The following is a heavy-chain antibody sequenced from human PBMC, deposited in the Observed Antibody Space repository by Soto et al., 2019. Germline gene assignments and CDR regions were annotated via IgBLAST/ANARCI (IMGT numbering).Heavy chain of an antibody. CDR1: GGPLSSSSYY. CDR3: ARHFGDPANYYDSSGQVHYYYHGMDV. CDR2: IYYSGST. V-gene: IGHV4-39*01. J-gene: IGHJ6*02. Sequence: SETLSLTCSVSGGPLSSSSYYWGWIRQPPGKGLEWIGSIYYSGSTYYNPSLKIRVTISVDTSKNQFSLKLSSVTAADTAVYYCARHFGDPANYYDSSGQVHYYYHGMDVWGQGTTDPVSS. D-gene: IGHD3-22*01.